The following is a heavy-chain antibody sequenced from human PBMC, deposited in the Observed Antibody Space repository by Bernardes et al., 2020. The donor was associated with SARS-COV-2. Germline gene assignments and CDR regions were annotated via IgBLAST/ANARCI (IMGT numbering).Heavy chain of an antibody. J-gene: IGHJ3*02. Sequence: ASVKVSCKVSGYTLTEFSMHWVRQAPGKGLEWLGGFDPEHGKTIYAQKFQGRVTMTEDTSTDTAYMELRSLRSEDTAVYYCATDDPPGAVVGVVIYALHIWGQGRMVTV. CDR1: GYTLTEFS. CDR3: ATDDPPGAVVGVVIYALHI. CDR2: FDPEHGKT. V-gene: IGHV1-24*01. D-gene: IGHD3-3*01.